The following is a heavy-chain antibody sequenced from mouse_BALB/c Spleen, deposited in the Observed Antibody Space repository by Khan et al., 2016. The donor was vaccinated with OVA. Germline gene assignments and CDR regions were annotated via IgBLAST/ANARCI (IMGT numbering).Heavy chain of an antibody. J-gene: IGHJ2*01. CDR3: ARGDGYYVYFDY. CDR1: GYTFTYYV. V-gene: IGHV1-81*01. Sequence: VQLQQSGLELVKPGASVKMSCKASGYTFTYYVITWVKQRTGQGLEWIGEIYPGSDNAYYNERFKGKATLTADKSSNTTHMQLSSLTSEDSAVYFCARGDGYYVYFDYWGQGTTLTVSS. D-gene: IGHD2-3*01. CDR2: IYPGSDNA.